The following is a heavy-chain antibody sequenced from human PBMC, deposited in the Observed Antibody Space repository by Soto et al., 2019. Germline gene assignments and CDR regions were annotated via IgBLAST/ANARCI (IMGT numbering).Heavy chain of an antibody. CDR3: ARHGFYGDYSSNYFDP. Sequence: GESVKISCKGSGYSFSNYWIAWVRQMPGKGLEYMGIIYPSDSQTRYSPSFQGQVTISADKSISTAYLQWTSLKASDTAIYYCARHGFYGDYSSNYFDPWGQGTLVTVSS. CDR1: GYSFSNYW. V-gene: IGHV5-51*01. J-gene: IGHJ5*02. CDR2: IYPSDSQT. D-gene: IGHD4-17*01.